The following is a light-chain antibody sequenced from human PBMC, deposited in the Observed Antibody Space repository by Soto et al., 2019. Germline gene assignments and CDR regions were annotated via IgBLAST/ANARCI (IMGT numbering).Light chain of an antibody. CDR1: SSNIGAGYD. V-gene: IGLV1-40*01. J-gene: IGLJ2*01. CDR3: QSYDSSLRVV. Sequence: QYVLTQPPSVSGAPGQRVTISCTGSSSNIGAGYDVHWYQQLPGTAPKLLIYGNSNRPSGVPDRFSGSKAGTSASLAITGLQAEDEADYYCQSYDSSLRVVFGGVTKLTVL. CDR2: GNS.